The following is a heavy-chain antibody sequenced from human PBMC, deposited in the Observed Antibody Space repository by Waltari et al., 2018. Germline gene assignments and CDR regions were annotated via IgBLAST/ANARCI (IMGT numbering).Heavy chain of an antibody. Sequence: QVQLQESGPGLVKPSETLSLTCTVSGGSISSYYWSWIRQPPGKGLEWIGYIYYSGSTNYNPSLKSRVTISVDTSKNQFSLKLSSVTAADTAVYYCAKGVAAADTLYWYFDLWGRGTLVTVSS. J-gene: IGHJ2*01. CDR1: GGSISSYY. CDR2: IYYSGST. CDR3: AKGVAAADTLYWYFDL. D-gene: IGHD6-13*01. V-gene: IGHV4-59*01.